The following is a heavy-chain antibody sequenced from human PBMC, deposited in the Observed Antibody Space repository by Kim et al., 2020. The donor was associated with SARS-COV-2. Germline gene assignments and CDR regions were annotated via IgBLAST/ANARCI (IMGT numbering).Heavy chain of an antibody. Sequence: SETLSLTCTVSGGSISSYYWSWIRQPPGKGLEWIGYIYYSGSTNYNPSLKSRVTISVDTSKNQFSLKLSSVTAADTAVYYCARELGRSRFDPWGQGTLVTVSS. V-gene: IGHV4-59*01. CDR1: GGSISSYY. J-gene: IGHJ5*02. D-gene: IGHD3-10*01. CDR2: IYYSGST. CDR3: ARELGRSRFDP.